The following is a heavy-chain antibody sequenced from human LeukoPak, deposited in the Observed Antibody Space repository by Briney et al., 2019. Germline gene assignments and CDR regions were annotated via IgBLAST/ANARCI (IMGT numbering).Heavy chain of an antibody. CDR3: ARERAGVLMGPLGGGAFDI. D-gene: IGHD3-16*01. Sequence: GGSLRLSCAASGFTFSSYSMNWVRQAPGKGLEWVSSISSSSSYIYYADSVKGRFTISRDNAKNSLYLQMNSLRAEDTAVYYCARERAGVLMGPLGGGAFDIWGQGTMVTVSS. CDR2: ISSSSSYI. CDR1: GFTFSSYS. V-gene: IGHV3-21*01. J-gene: IGHJ3*02.